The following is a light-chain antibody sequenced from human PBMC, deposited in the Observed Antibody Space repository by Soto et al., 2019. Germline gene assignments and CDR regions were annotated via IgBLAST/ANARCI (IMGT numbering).Light chain of an antibody. Sequence: EILMTQSPATLSVSPGERAALSCRASHNIRNNLAWFQQKPGQPPRLLIYGASTRATDIPARFRGSGSGTDFTLTISSLQSEDFAVYYCQQYDNWPPVTFGQGTKVEVK. CDR2: GAS. CDR1: HNIRNN. J-gene: IGKJ1*01. V-gene: IGKV3-15*01. CDR3: QQYDNWPPVT.